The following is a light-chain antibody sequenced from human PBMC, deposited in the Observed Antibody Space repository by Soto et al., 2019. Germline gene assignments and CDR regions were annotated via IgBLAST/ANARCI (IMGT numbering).Light chain of an antibody. Sequence: QSALTQPPSASGSPGQSVTISCTGTSSDIGGYNYVSWYQQHPGKAPKLMISEVSKRPSGVPDRFSGSKSGNTASLTVSGLQAEDEADYYCSSYAGSNNVVFGGRTQLTVL. J-gene: IGLJ2*01. CDR3: SSYAGSNNVV. CDR1: SSDIGGYNY. CDR2: EVS. V-gene: IGLV2-8*01.